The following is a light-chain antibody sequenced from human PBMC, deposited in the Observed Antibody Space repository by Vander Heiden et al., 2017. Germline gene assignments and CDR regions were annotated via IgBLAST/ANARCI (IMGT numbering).Light chain of an antibody. CDR2: DDS. V-gene: IGLV3-21*02. CDR3: QVWNTITDHV. J-gene: IGLJ1*01. Sequence: SYELTQPPSVSVAPGQLAGITCGGNNIATKNVHWYQQKSGQSPVLLVYDDSNRPSGIPERFSGSTSGNTATLTISRVEAGDEADYYCQVWNTITDHVFGTGTKVTVL. CDR1: NIATKN.